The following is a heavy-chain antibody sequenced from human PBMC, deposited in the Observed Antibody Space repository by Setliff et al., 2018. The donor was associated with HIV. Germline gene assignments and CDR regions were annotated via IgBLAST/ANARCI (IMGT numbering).Heavy chain of an antibody. CDR2: IRYDGSNK. CDR1: GFTFSHYG. J-gene: IGHJ4*02. D-gene: IGHD1-20*01. Sequence: GGSLRLSCAASGFTFSHYGMHWVRQAPGKGLEWVAFIRYDGSNKYYADSVRGRFTISRDNSKNTLYLQMNSLRAEDTAMYYCARYNWNPLGYRFDYWGQGTLVTVSS. CDR3: ARYNWNPLGYRFDY. V-gene: IGHV3-30*02.